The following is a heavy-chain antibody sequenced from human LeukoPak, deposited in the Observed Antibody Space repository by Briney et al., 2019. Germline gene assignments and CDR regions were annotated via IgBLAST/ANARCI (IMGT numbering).Heavy chain of an antibody. J-gene: IGHJ4*02. CDR2: IDTDESSR. V-gene: IGHV3-74*01. Sequence: KPGGSLRLSCAASGFTFSNYWMHWVRHVPGKGLVWVSRIDTDESSRSYADSVKGRFTISRDNSKNTLYLQMNSLRAEDTALYFCARGSTTWFTYYFDYWGQGTLVTVSS. D-gene: IGHD3-10*01. CDR1: GFTFSNYW. CDR3: ARGSTTWFTYYFDY.